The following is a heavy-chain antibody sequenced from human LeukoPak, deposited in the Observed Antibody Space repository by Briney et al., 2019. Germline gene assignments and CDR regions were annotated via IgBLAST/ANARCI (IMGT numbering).Heavy chain of an antibody. J-gene: IGHJ3*02. Sequence: SETLSLTCAVYGESLNSYYWGWIRQPPGKGLEWIGSIYYSGSTYYNPSLKSRVTISVDTSKNQFSLKLSSVTAADTAVYYCARTGGYSSGWFYQNAFDIWGQGTMVTVSS. D-gene: IGHD6-19*01. CDR3: ARTGGYSSGWFYQNAFDI. CDR2: IYYSGST. CDR1: GESLNSYY. V-gene: IGHV4-39*01.